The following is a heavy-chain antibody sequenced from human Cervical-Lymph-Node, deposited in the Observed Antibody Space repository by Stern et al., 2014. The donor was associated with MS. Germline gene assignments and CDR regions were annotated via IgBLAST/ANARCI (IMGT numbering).Heavy chain of an antibody. Sequence: QLQLQESGPGLVKPSQTLSLTCTVSGDSISSGHYYWSWIRQIPGKGPEWIGYFYYSGGTLYNPSLKSRVTISVDTSNNQFSLTVTSLTAADTAVYYCARGRVHGNSGYSLDYWGQGTLVAVSS. J-gene: IGHJ4*02. CDR1: GDSISSGHYY. D-gene: IGHD3-22*01. V-gene: IGHV4-31*03. CDR2: FYYSGGT. CDR3: ARGRVHGNSGYSLDY.